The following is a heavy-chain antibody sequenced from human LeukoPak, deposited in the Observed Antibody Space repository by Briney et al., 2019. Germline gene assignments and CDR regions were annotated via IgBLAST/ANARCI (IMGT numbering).Heavy chain of an antibody. CDR1: GFTFRNYA. Sequence: PGGSLRLSCAASGFTFRNYAMSWVRQTPGKGLEWVSAINGDGTSTCYADSVKGRFTISRDNSKNTLYMQVNTLRAEDTAIYYCARQLGYCTSGTCYFDQWGQGTQVTVSS. D-gene: IGHD2-8*01. CDR2: INGDGTST. V-gene: IGHV3-23*01. J-gene: IGHJ4*02. CDR3: ARQLGYCTSGTCYFDQ.